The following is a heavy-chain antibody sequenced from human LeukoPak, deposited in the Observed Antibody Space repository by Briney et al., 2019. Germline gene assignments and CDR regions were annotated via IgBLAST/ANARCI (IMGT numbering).Heavy chain of an antibody. J-gene: IGHJ3*02. D-gene: IGHD6-13*01. CDR2: ISSSGSTI. Sequence: GGSLRLSCAASGFTFSSYEMNWVRQAPGKGLEWVSYISSSGSTIYYADSVKGRFTISRDDAKNSLYLQMNSLRAEDTAVYYCARDPGSIAAAYAFDIWGQGTMVTVSS. CDR3: ARDPGSIAAAYAFDI. CDR1: GFTFSSYE. V-gene: IGHV3-48*03.